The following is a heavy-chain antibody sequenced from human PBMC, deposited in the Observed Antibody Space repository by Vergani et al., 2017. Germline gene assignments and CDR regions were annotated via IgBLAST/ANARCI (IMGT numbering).Heavy chain of an antibody. CDR1: GFTFSSYA. CDR3: ARAYGRYDWFDY. J-gene: IGHJ4*01. Sequence: EVQLVESGGGLVKPGGSLRLSCAASGFTFSSYAMSWVRQAPGKGLEWVSGISASGAPTYYAHSVKGRVTISRDNSKNTFYLQMNSLRVEDTAVYYCARAYGRYDWFDYWGQRTLVTVSS. CDR2: ISASGAPT. D-gene: IGHD1-20*01. V-gene: IGHV3-23*04.